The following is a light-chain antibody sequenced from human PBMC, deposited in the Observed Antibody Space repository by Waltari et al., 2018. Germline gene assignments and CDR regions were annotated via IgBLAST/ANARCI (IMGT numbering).Light chain of an antibody. V-gene: IGKV3-20*01. CDR1: KSVRRF. CDR3: QKYGTLPAT. Sequence: EIVFTKSPGTLSLSPGERAPLSCRSSKSVRRFLAWYQQKLGQAPRLLIYEATSRATGIPDRFSGSGFGTDFSLIISRLEPEDFAVYYCQKYGTLPATFGQGTKVEIK. J-gene: IGKJ1*01. CDR2: EAT.